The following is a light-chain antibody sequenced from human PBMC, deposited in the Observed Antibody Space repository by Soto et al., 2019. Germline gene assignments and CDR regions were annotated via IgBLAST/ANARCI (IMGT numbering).Light chain of an antibody. CDR1: QSITTW. Sequence: DIQMTQSPSTVSAYVGDSVTVTCRASQSITTWLAWYQQRPGKAPKLLIYDVSSLQSGVPSRFSGSGSGTEFSLTISTLQPDDFATYYCQQYHSYSVTFGQGTRLEIK. CDR3: QQYHSYSVT. V-gene: IGKV1-5*01. CDR2: DVS. J-gene: IGKJ5*01.